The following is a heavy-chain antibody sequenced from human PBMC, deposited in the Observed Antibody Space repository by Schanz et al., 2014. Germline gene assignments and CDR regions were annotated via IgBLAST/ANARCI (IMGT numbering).Heavy chain of an antibody. CDR2: VSSDGNND. CDR3: ARPALWSGDNCYDP. Sequence: VQLVQSGGGLVQPGGSLRLSCAASGFTFTNYAMSWVRQAPGKGLEWVALVSSDGNNDYYTDSVKGRFTISRDNAKNTLYLQMNRLRAEDTAVYYCARPALWSGDNCYDPCGQGTLITIS. CDR1: GFTFTNYA. V-gene: IGHV3-30*03. J-gene: IGHJ5*02. D-gene: IGHD3-10*01.